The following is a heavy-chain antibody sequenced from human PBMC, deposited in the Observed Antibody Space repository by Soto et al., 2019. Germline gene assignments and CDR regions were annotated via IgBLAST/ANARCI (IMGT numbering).Heavy chain of an antibody. CDR3: ARGDSGSYPYYYGMDV. D-gene: IGHD1-26*01. Sequence: GASGKVSCKASGGTFSSYAISWVRQAPGQGLEWMGGIIPIFGTANYAQKFQGRVTITADESTSTAYMELSSLRSEDTAVYYCARGDSGSYPYYYGMDVWGQGTTVTVSS. J-gene: IGHJ6*02. CDR1: GGTFSSYA. V-gene: IGHV1-69*13. CDR2: IIPIFGTA.